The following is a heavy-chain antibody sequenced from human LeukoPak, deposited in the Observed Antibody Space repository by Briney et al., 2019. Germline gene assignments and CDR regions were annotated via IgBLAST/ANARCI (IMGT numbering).Heavy chain of an antibody. J-gene: IGHJ5*02. CDR3: ARDRVVVVAARKGWFDP. CDR2: INPNSGGT. V-gene: IGHV1-2*02. Sequence: ASVKVSCKASGYTFTGYYMHRVRQAPGQGLEWMGWINPNSGGTNYAQKFQGRVTMTRDTSISTAYMELSRLRSDDTAVYYCARDRVVVVAARKGWFDPWGQGTLVTVSS. CDR1: GYTFTGYY. D-gene: IGHD2-15*01.